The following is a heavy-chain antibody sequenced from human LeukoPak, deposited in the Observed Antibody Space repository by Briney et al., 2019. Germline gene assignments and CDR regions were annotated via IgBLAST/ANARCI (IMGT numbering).Heavy chain of an antibody. J-gene: IGHJ4*02. Sequence: GGSLRLSCAASGFTFSSYSMNWVRQAPGKGLEWVSSISSSSSYIYYAGSVKGRFTISRDNAKNSLYLQMNSLRAEDTAVYYCARDPRTVAPDYWGQGTLVTVSS. V-gene: IGHV3-21*01. CDR1: GFTFSSYS. CDR2: ISSSSSYI. CDR3: ARDPRTVAPDY. D-gene: IGHD6-19*01.